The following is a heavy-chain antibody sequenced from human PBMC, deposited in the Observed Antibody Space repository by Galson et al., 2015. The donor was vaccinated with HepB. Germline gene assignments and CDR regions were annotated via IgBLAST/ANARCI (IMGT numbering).Heavy chain of an antibody. V-gene: IGHV1-18*01. CDR2: ISAYNGNT. Sequence: SVKVSCKASGSTFTSYGISWVRQAPGQGLEWMGWISAYNGNTNYAQKLQGRVTMTTDTSTSTAYMELRSLRSDDTAVYYCATTAGHYYGSGSYGPDYFGYWGQGTLVTVSS. CDR3: ATTAGHYYGSGSYGPDYFGY. CDR1: GSTFTSYG. J-gene: IGHJ4*02. D-gene: IGHD3-10*01.